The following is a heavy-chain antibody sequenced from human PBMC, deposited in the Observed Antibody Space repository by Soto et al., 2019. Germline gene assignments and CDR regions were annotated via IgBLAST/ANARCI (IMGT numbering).Heavy chain of an antibody. CDR3: ARASGYSYGYLKY. CDR1: GGSISSSNW. D-gene: IGHD5-18*01. CDR2: IYHSGST. V-gene: IGHV4-4*02. Sequence: TSETLSLTCAVSGGSISSSNWWSWVRQPPGKGLEWIGEIYHSGSTNYNPSLKSRVTISVDKSKNQFSLKLSSVTAADTAVYYCARASGYSYGYLKYWGQGTLVTVSS. J-gene: IGHJ4*02.